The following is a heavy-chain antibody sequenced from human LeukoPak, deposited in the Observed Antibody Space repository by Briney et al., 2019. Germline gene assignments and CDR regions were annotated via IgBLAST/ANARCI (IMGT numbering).Heavy chain of an antibody. D-gene: IGHD2-2*01. V-gene: IGHV3-23*01. CDR1: GFTFSSYV. J-gene: IGHJ6*02. Sequence: GGSLRLSCETAGFTFSSYVMHWVRRTPGKGLVWVSAISGSGGSTYYADSVKGRFTISRDNSKNTLYLQMNSLRAEDTAVYYCAKRTYCSSTSCDYYYYGMDVWGQGTTVTVSS. CDR3: AKRTYCSSTSCDYYYYGMDV. CDR2: ISGSGGST.